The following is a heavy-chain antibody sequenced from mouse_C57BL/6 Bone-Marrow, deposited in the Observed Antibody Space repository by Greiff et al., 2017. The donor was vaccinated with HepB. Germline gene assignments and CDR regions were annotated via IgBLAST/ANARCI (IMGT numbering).Heavy chain of an antibody. CDR2: IYPSDSET. CDR1: GYTFTSYW. V-gene: IGHV1-61*01. D-gene: IGHD2-4*01. J-gene: IGHJ2*01. CDR3: ARWYYDSYFDD. Sequence: VQLQQPGAELVRPGSSVKLSCKASGYTFTSYWMDWVKQRPGQGLEWIGNIYPSDSETHYNQKFKDKATLTVDKSSSTAYMQLSSLTSEDSAVYYCARWYYDSYFDDWGQGTTLTVSS.